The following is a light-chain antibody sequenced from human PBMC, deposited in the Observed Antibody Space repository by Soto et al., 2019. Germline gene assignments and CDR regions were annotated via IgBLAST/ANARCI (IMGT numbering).Light chain of an antibody. Sequence: LAQPASVSGSPRQSITISCTGASSDVGGYTYVSWYQQHPGKAPKLMIYEVNNRPSGVSHRFSGSKSGNTASLTISGLQAEDEADYYCSSYTSSSTLYVFGTGTKVTVL. CDR2: EVN. J-gene: IGLJ1*01. CDR3: SSYTSSSTLYV. V-gene: IGLV2-14*01. CDR1: SSDVGGYTY.